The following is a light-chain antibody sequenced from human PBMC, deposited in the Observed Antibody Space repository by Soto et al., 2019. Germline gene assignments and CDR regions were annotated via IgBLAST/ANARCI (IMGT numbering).Light chain of an antibody. CDR1: SSNIGSNT. CDR2: SNN. CDR3: SAWYDSLNVQ. Sequence: QSVLTQPPSASGTPGQRVTISCSGSSSNIGSNTVNWYQQLPGTAPKLLIYSNNQRSSGVPDRFSSSKSSTSSSLTISWLQAEDEAYYYCSAWYDSLNVQLGGDTKL. J-gene: IGLJ2*01. V-gene: IGLV1-44*01.